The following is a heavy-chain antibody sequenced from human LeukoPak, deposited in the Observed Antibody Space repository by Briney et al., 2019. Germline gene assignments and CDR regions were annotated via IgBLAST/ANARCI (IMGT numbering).Heavy chain of an antibody. CDR2: INSDGTGT. V-gene: IGHV3-74*01. Sequence: PGRSLRLSCAASGFTFSSYAIHWVRQAPGKGLVWVSRINSDGTGTTYADSVKGRFTISRDNAKNTLYLQMNSLRAEDTAVYYCARGYGGNSPPFDYWGQGTLVTVSS. CDR3: ARGYGGNSPPFDY. CDR1: GFTFSSYA. J-gene: IGHJ4*02. D-gene: IGHD4-23*01.